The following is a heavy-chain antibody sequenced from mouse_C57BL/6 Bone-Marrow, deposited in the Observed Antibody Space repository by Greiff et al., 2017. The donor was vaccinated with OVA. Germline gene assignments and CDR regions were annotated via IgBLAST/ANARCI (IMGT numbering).Heavy chain of an antibody. Sequence: EVQLVESGGGLVKPGGSLKLSCAASGFTFSDYGMHWVRQAPEKGLEWVAYISSGSSTIYYADTVQGRFTISRDNAKNTLFLQMTSLRSEDTAMYYCARGRLRVDYWGQGTTLTVSS. CDR3: ARGRLRVDY. CDR2: ISSGSSTI. CDR1: GFTFSDYG. V-gene: IGHV5-17*01. D-gene: IGHD2-4*01. J-gene: IGHJ2*01.